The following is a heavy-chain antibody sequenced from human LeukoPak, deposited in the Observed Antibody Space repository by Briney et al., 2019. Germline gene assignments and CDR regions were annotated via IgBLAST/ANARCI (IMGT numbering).Heavy chain of an antibody. Sequence: GGSLSLSCAVSGFILCRFAMTWVRQAPGKGLEWVSTFSGSGGSTYYADSVKGRFTISRDNSKNTVYLQMNSLKAEDPAVYYCAKNYGSGSYRPRTLHWGQGTLVTVSS. CDR3: AKNYGSGSYRPRTLH. CDR1: GFILCRFA. CDR2: FSGSGGST. J-gene: IGHJ4*02. V-gene: IGHV3-23*01. D-gene: IGHD3-10*01.